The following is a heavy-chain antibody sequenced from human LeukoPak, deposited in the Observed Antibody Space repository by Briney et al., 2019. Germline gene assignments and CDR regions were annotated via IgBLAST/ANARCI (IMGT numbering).Heavy chain of an antibody. CDR1: GFTFSDYY. CDR3: ARGRVAVSTPYYMDV. D-gene: IGHD6-19*01. Sequence: GGSLRLSCAASGFTFSDYYMSWIRQAPGKGLEWVSYISSSGSTINYADSVKGRFTISRDNAKNSLYLQMNSLRAEDTAVYYCARGRVAVSTPYYMDVWGKGGTVTVSS. J-gene: IGHJ6*03. CDR2: ISSSGSTI. V-gene: IGHV3-11*01.